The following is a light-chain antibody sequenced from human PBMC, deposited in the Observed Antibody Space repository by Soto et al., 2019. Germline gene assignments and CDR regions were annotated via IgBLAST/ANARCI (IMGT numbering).Light chain of an antibody. V-gene: IGKV3-11*01. CDR2: DAS. Sequence: EIVLTQSPATLSLSPGERATLSCWASQSVGRSLAWYQQKPGQAPRLLINDASNRATGIPARFGGSGSGTDFTLTISSLEPEDSAVYYCHQYNAWPRGTFGPGTKVEIK. CDR1: QSVGRS. CDR3: HQYNAWPRGT. J-gene: IGKJ3*01.